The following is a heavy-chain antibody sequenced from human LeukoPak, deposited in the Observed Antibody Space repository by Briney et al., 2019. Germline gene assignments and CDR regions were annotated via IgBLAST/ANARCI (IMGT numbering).Heavy chain of an antibody. J-gene: IGHJ5*02. D-gene: IGHD3-10*01. V-gene: IGHV1-46*01. Sequence: ASVKVSCKASGYTFTSYYMHWVRQAPGQGLEWMGIINPSGGSTSYAQKFQGRVTMTRDTSTSTVYMELSSLSSEDTAVYYCARGVRITMVRGAFSTNWFDPWGQGTLVTVSS. CDR3: ARGVRITMVRGAFSTNWFDP. CDR1: GYTFTSYY. CDR2: INPSGGST.